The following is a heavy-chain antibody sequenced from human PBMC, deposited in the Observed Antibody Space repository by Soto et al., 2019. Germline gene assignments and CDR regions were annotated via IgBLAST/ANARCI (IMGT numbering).Heavy chain of an antibody. Sequence: QLQLQESGPGLVKPSETLSLTCTVSGGSISSSSYYWGWIRQPPGKGLEWIGSIYYSGSTYYNPSRKSRVTISVDTSKNQFSLKLSSVTAADTAVYYCARSPVATITKFVYWGQGTLVTVSS. CDR1: GGSISSSSYY. V-gene: IGHV4-39*01. CDR3: ARSPVATITKFVY. D-gene: IGHD5-12*01. J-gene: IGHJ4*02. CDR2: IYYSGST.